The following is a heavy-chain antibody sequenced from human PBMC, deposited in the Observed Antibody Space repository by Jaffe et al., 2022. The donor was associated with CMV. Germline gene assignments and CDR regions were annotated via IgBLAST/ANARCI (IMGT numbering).Heavy chain of an antibody. V-gene: IGHV4-39*01. J-gene: IGHJ6*03. D-gene: IGHD3-16*01. CDR1: GGSISSSSYY. CDR2: IYYSGST. Sequence: QLQLQESGPGLVKPSETLSLTCTVSGGSISSSSYYWGWIRQPPGKGLEWIGSIYYSGSTYYNPSLKSRVTISVDTSKNQFSLKLSSVTAADTAVYYCARLVIGGPLSSHSYYYYMDVWGKGTTVTVSS. CDR3: ARLVIGGPLSSHSYYYYMDV.